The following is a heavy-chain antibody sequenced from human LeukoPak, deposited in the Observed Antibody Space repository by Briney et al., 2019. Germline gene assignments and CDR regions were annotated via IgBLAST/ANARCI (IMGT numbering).Heavy chain of an antibody. J-gene: IGHJ4*02. CDR3: ARLFYSSSWYGPWYFDY. CDR2: IYYSGST. D-gene: IGHD6-13*01. CDR1: GGSFSDYY. Sequence: SETLSLTCAVYGGSFSDYYWNWIRQPPGKGLNWIGSIYYSGSTYYNPSLKSRVTISVDTSKNQFSLKLSSVTAADTAVYYCARLFYSSSWYGPWYFDYWGQGTLVTVSS. V-gene: IGHV4-34*01.